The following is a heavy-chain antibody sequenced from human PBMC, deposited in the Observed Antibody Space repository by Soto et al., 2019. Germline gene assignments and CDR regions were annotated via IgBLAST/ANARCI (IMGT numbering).Heavy chain of an antibody. D-gene: IGHD4-17*01. CDR1: GFTFDDYT. CDR2: ISWDGGST. Sequence: GGSLRLSCAASGFTFDDYTMHWVRQAPGKGLEWVSLISWDGGSTYYADSVKGRFTISRDNSKNSLYLQMNSLRTEDTALYYCAKGHLTTPANYYGMDVWGQGTTVTVSS. CDR3: AKGHLTTPANYYGMDV. J-gene: IGHJ6*02. V-gene: IGHV3-43*01.